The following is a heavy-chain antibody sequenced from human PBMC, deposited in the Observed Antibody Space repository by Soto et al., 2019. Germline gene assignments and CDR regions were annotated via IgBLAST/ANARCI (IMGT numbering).Heavy chain of an antibody. D-gene: IGHD2-21*01. CDR3: AKTRGDIFDA. V-gene: IGHV1-18*01. Sequence: QVQLVQSGPEVKKPGASVKVSCKTSGYSFTTYGVRWVRQAPGQGLEWMAWISGNSGDTRFAQNFQGRVTLTTDTSNYTSYMELKSLTSDDTAVYYCAKTRGDIFDAWGQGTMVIVSS. J-gene: IGHJ3*01. CDR2: ISGNSGDT. CDR1: GYSFTTYG.